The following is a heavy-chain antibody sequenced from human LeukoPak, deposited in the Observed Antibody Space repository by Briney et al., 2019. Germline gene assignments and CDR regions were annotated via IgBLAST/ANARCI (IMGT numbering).Heavy chain of an antibody. D-gene: IGHD2-2*01. CDR2: ISGSGAST. J-gene: IGHJ5*02. CDR1: GFPFSDYA. Sequence: GGSLRLSCAASGFPFSDYAMTWVRQAPGKGLEWVSAISGSGASTFYADSVKGRFTFSRDNAKNTLYLQMNSLRAEDTAVYYCARAYCATTTCYSELFDPWGQGTLVTVSS. CDR3: ARAYCATTTCYSELFDP. V-gene: IGHV3-23*01.